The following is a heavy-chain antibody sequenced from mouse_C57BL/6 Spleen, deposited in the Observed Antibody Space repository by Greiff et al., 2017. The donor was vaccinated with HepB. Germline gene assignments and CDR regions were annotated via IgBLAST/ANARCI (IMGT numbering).Heavy chain of an antibody. CDR1: GYTFTSYW. D-gene: IGHD1-1*02. Sequence: VQLQQPGAELVMPGASVKLSCKASGYTFTSYWMHWVKQRPGQGLEWIGEIDPSDSYTNYNQKFKGKSTLTVDKSSSTAYMQLSSLTSEDSAVYYCARSGGNRPYAMDYWGQGTSVTVSS. V-gene: IGHV1-69*01. CDR3: ARSGGNRPYAMDY. CDR2: IDPSDSYT. J-gene: IGHJ4*01.